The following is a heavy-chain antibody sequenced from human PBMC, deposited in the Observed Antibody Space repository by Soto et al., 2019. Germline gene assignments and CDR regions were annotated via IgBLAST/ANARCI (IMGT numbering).Heavy chain of an antibody. CDR3: CHTWV. V-gene: IGHV3-7*01. CDR1: GFSISDYW. D-gene: IGHD1-26*01. J-gene: IGHJ4*02. CDR2: INEDGSEE. Sequence: EVQMVESGGGLVQPGGSLRLSCAASGFSISDYWMSWVRQAPGKGLEWVGNINEDGSEEKYVDSVKGRFTISRDNARNSLYLQMNSLRVEDTAVYYCCHTWVGGQGTLVTVSS.